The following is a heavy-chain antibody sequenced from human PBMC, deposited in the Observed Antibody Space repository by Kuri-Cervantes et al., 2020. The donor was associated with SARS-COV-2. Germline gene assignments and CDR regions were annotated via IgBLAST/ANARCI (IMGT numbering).Heavy chain of an antibody. CDR2: ISSTSTYI. D-gene: IGHD3-3*01. V-gene: IGHV3-21*01. CDR1: GFTFSSYS. Sequence: GGSLRLSCTASGFTFSSYSMNWVRQAPGKGLEWVSAISSTSTYINYVDSVKGRFTISRDDAKNSLYLQMSSLRAEDTAVYYCAKDFWSGYYYFDYWGQGTLVTVSS. J-gene: IGHJ4*02. CDR3: AKDFWSGYYYFDY.